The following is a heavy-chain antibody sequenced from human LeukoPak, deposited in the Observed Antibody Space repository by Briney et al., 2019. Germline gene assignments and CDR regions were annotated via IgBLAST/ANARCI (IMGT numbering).Heavy chain of an antibody. CDR1: GGSINSFY. V-gene: IGHV4-4*07. Sequence: SETLSLTCTVSGGSINSFYWTWIRQPAGKGLEWIGRIYSSGSTNFNPSLKSRVTMSVDTSKNQFSLRLSSVTAADTAAYFCARDSGYYGSGSYQIFDYWGQGTLVTVSS. CDR3: ARDSGYYGSGSYQIFDY. CDR2: IYSSGST. J-gene: IGHJ4*02. D-gene: IGHD3-10*01.